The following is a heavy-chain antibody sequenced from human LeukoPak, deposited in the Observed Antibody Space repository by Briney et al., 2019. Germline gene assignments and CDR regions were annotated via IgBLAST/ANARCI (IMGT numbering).Heavy chain of an antibody. CDR2: INTNTGNH. CDR1: GYTFTSYA. CDR3: ARAAYYYSSGYSLQRYYFDY. V-gene: IGHV7-4-1*02. Sequence: ASVKVSCKASGYTFTSYAMNWVRQAPGQGLEWMGWINTNTGNHTYAQGFTGLIVFSLDTSVSTSVHLISMLEDEDTAVYYCARAAYYYSSGYSLQRYYFDYWGQGTLVTVSS. J-gene: IGHJ4*02. D-gene: IGHD3-22*01.